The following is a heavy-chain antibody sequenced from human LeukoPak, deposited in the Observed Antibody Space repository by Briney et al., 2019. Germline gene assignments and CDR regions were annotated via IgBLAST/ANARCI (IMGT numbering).Heavy chain of an antibody. D-gene: IGHD2-21*02. CDR3: ASGDYYSYYFDY. CDR1: GFTFSSYW. V-gene: IGHV3-7*01. J-gene: IGHJ4*02. Sequence: GGSLRLSCAASGFTFSSYWMSWVRQAPGKGLEWVANIKQDGSEKYYVDSVKGRFTISRDIAKNSLYLQMNSLRAEDTAVYYCASGDYYSYYFDYRGQGTLVTVSS. CDR2: IKQDGSEK.